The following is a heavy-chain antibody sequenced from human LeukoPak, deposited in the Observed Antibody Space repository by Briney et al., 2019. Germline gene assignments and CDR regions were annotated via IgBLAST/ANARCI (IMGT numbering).Heavy chain of an antibody. CDR2: IYPGDSDT. CDR1: GYSFTSYW. V-gene: IGHV5-51*01. J-gene: IGHJ4*02. Sequence: GESLKISCKGSGYSFTSYWIGWVRQMPGKGLEWMGIIYPGDSDTRHSPSFQGQVTISADKSISTACLQWSSLKASDTAMYYCARQYSSGWHYFDYWGQGTLVTVSS. D-gene: IGHD6-19*01. CDR3: ARQYSSGWHYFDY.